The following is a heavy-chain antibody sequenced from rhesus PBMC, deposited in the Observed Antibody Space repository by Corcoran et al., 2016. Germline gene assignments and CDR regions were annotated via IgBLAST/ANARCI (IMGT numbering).Heavy chain of an antibody. CDR2: DSGNSAST. Sequence: QVQPQESGPGLVQPSDPLPLTCAGSVSSISNYYYWNSIRHPAGKGLEWIVNDSGNSASTYYNPSLKSLVTLSKDTSKNQFFLKLSSVTAADTAVYYCARDRIAAAGRFFDYWGQGVLVTVSS. CDR3: ARDRIAAAGRFFDY. D-gene: IGHD6S26*01. J-gene: IGHJ4*01. CDR1: VSSISNYYY. V-gene: IGHV4S9*01.